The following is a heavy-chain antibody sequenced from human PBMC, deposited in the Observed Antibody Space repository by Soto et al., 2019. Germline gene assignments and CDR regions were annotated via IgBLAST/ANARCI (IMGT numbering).Heavy chain of an antibody. J-gene: IGHJ4*02. CDR1: GFSLHTGGVG. CDR3: ARRRGGFGGGWTTPYFDY. CDR2: IYWDDDK. V-gene: IGHV2-5*02. Sequence: QITLKESGPTLVKPTQTLTLTCSFSGFSLHTGGVGVVWIRQAPGKALEWLAVIYWDDDKSLSPSLRYILTLTRDTSEDQVVLTVTNMDPVDTATYYCARRRGGFGGGWTTPYFDYWGQGTLVTVSS. D-gene: IGHD6-19*01.